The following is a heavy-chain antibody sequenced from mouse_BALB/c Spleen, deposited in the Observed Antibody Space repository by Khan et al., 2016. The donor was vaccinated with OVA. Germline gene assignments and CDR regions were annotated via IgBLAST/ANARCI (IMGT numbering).Heavy chain of an antibody. Sequence: EVELVESGGGLVKPGGSLKLSCSASGFTFSSYAMSWVRQTPEKRLELVATISSGGHYTFYPDSVKGRFTISRDNARNTLYLQMSSLRSEDTAMHYCARSLVDHHAMDYWGQGTSVTVSS. CDR1: GFTFSSYA. J-gene: IGHJ4*01. D-gene: IGHD2-2*01. CDR2: ISSGGHYT. V-gene: IGHV5-9-3*01. CDR3: ARSLVDHHAMDY.